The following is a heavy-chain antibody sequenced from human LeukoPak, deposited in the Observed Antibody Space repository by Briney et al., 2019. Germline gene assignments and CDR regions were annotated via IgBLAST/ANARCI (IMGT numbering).Heavy chain of an antibody. Sequence: SVKVSCKASGGTFSSYSITWVRQAPGQGLEWMGGIMPLFNTANYAQQFQGRVTITTDEPTSTAYMELSSLRFEDTAMYYCARVDRYHYYLDVWGKGTTVTVSS. V-gene: IGHV1-69*05. CDR1: GGTFSSYS. J-gene: IGHJ6*03. CDR3: ARVDRYHYYLDV. CDR2: IMPLFNTA.